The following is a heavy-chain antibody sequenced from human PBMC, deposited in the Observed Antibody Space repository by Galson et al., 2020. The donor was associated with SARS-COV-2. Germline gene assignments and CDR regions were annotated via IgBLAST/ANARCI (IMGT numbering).Heavy chain of an antibody. V-gene: IGHV1-18*01. D-gene: IGHD1-20*01. CDR1: GYTFTSYG. Sequence: ASVKVSCKASGYTFTSYGISWVRQAPGQGLEWMGWISAYNGNTNYAQKLQGRVTMTTDTSTSTAYIELRSLRSDDTAVYYCARGSLSRYNWNEPIDYWGQGTLVTVSS. CDR2: ISAYNGNT. CDR3: ARGSLSRYNWNEPIDY. J-gene: IGHJ4*02.